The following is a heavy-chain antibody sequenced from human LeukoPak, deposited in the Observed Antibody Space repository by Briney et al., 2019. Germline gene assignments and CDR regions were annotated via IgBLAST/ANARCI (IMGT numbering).Heavy chain of an antibody. J-gene: IGHJ4*02. D-gene: IGHD3-10*01. V-gene: IGHV1-18*01. CDR2: ISAYNGNT. CDR3: ARVPMVRGVRDFDY. CDR1: GYTFTSYG. Sequence: ASVKVSCKASGYTFTSYGISWVRQAPGQGLEWMGWISAYNGNTNYAQKLQGRVTMTTDTSTSTAYMELRGLRSDDTAVDYCARVPMVRGVRDFDYWGQGTLVTVSS.